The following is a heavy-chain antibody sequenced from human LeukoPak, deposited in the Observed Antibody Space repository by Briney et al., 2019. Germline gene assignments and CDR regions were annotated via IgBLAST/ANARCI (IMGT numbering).Heavy chain of an antibody. CDR1: GFTVSSQY. CDR2: IYSGGST. V-gene: IGHV3-53*01. Sequence: GGSLRLSCSGSGFTVSSQYMNLVRPAPGEGLEWGSVIYSGGSTYYADSVKGRFTISRDNSKNTLYLQMNSLRAEDTAVYYCARHRYDFWSGYYIDYWGQGTLVTVSS. CDR3: ARHRYDFWSGYYIDY. J-gene: IGHJ4*02. D-gene: IGHD3-3*01.